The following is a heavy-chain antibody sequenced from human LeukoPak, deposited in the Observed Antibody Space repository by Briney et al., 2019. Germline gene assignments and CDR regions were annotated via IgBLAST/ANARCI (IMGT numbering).Heavy chain of an antibody. Sequence: GGSLRLSCAASGFSFLSHSFHWVRQSPGKGLEWVAYIGTSSSTIYQAKSVKGRFSISRDNAKNSLYLQMNSLRAEDTAVYYCARDYGDYVGPLDYWGQGTLVTVSS. D-gene: IGHD4-17*01. J-gene: IGHJ4*02. CDR2: IGTSSSTI. V-gene: IGHV3-48*04. CDR1: GFSFLSHS. CDR3: ARDYGDYVGPLDY.